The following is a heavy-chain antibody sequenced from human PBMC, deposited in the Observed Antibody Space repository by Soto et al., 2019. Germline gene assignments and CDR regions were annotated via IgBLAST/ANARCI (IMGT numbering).Heavy chain of an antibody. CDR2: ISYDGSNK. J-gene: IGHJ6*02. D-gene: IGHD2-15*01. Sequence: GGSLRLSCVTSGFTFGAYGMHWVRQAPGKGLEWVAVISYDGSNKYYADSVKGRFTISRDNSKNTLYLQMNSLRAEDTAVYYCAKVASYCSGGSCYPPDYYYYGMDVWGQGTTVTVSS. CDR1: GFTFGAYG. CDR3: AKVASYCSGGSCYPPDYYYYGMDV. V-gene: IGHV3-30*18.